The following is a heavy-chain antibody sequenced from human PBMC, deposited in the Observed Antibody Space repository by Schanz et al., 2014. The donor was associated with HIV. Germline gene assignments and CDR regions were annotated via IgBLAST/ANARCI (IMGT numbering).Heavy chain of an antibody. CDR2: ISYDGNTK. D-gene: IGHD4-17*01. V-gene: IGHV3-30*19. CDR1: GFTFSSYG. CDR3: ARQGLRFSFWLDY. J-gene: IGHJ4*02. Sequence: QVQLVESGGGVVQPGRSLRLSCAASGFTFSSYGMHWVRQAPGKGLEWVAVISYDGNTKYYADSVKGRFTISRDNSKNTLYLQVKSLRAEDTAVYGCARQGLRFSFWLDYWGQGTPVTVS.